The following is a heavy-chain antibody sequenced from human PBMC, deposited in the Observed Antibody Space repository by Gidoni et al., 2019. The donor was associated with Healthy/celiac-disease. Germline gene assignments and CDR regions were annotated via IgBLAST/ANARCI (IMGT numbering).Heavy chain of an antibody. J-gene: IGHJ3*02. CDR2: IYYSGST. D-gene: IGHD6-19*01. CDR1: GGSISSSSYY. Sequence: QLQLQESGPGLVKPSETLSLTCTVSGGSISSSSYYWGWIRQPPGKGLEWIGSIYYSGSTYYNPSLKSRVTISVDTSKNQFSLKLSSVTAADTAVYYCARPGYSSGWYHSSTFDIWGQGTMVTVSS. V-gene: IGHV4-39*01. CDR3: ARPGYSSGWYHSSTFDI.